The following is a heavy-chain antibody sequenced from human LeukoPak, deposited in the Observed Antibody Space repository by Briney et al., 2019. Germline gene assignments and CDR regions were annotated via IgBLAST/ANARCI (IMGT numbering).Heavy chain of an antibody. CDR3: ARFGVDYDMDV. V-gene: IGHV4-59*11. CDR1: GGSISGHY. J-gene: IGHJ6*02. D-gene: IGHD3-16*01. Sequence: SETLSLTCTVSGGSISGHYWTWIRQPPGKGLEWIGQIHYSGRPDYNPSLKSRVTISVDTSNNQLSLKVTSVTGADTAAYYCARFGVDYDMDVWGQGTTVTVSS. CDR2: IHYSGRP.